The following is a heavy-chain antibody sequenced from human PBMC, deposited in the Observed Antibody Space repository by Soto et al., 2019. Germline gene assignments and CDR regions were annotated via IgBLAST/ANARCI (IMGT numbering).Heavy chain of an antibody. J-gene: IGHJ6*02. CDR3: ARDGGFYYGMDV. CDR1: GFTVSSNY. V-gene: IGHV3-66*01. CDR2: IYSGGST. Sequence: GGSLRLSCAASGFTVSSNYMSWVRQAPGKGLEWVSVIYSGGSTYYADSVKGRFTISRDNSKNTLYLQMNSLRDEDTAVYYCARDGGFYYGMDVWGQGTTVTVSS. D-gene: IGHD3-3*01.